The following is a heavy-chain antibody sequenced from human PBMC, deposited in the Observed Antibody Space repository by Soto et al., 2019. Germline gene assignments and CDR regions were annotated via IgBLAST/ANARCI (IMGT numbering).Heavy chain of an antibody. CDR2: IYYSGST. J-gene: IGHJ5*02. Sequence: SETLSLTCTVSGGSISSSSYYWGWIRQPPGKGLEWIGSIYYSGSTYYNPSLKSRVTISVDTSKNQFSLKLSSVTAADAAVYYCARGRYNWNYVFDPWGQGTLVTVSS. CDR1: GGSISSSSYY. V-gene: IGHV4-39*01. CDR3: ARGRYNWNYVFDP. D-gene: IGHD1-7*01.